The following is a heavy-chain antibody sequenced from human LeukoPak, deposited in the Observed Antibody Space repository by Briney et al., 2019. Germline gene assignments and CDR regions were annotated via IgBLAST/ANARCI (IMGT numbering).Heavy chain of an antibody. Sequence: GGSLRLSCAASGFTFSSDAMSWVRQTPGKGLECVSTIRGSDSRTYYADSVKGRFTISRDNSTNTLYLQMNSLRAGDTAVYYCAKSGSSETVDYWGQGTLVTVSS. CDR2: IRGSDSRT. V-gene: IGHV3-23*01. J-gene: IGHJ4*02. CDR1: GFTFSSDA. CDR3: AKSGSSETVDY. D-gene: IGHD3-22*01.